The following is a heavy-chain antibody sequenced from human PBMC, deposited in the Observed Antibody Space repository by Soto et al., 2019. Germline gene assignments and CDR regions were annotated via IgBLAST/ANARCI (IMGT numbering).Heavy chain of an antibody. Sequence: GGSLRLSCAASGFTFSSYSMNWVRQAPGKGLEWVSYISSSSSTIYYADSVKGRFTISRDNAKNSLYLQMNSLRDEDTAVYYCARAVLLWFGDSRGIGMDVWGQGTTVTVSS. CDR2: ISSSSSTI. CDR3: ARAVLLWFGDSRGIGMDV. V-gene: IGHV3-48*02. J-gene: IGHJ6*02. CDR1: GFTFSSYS. D-gene: IGHD3-10*01.